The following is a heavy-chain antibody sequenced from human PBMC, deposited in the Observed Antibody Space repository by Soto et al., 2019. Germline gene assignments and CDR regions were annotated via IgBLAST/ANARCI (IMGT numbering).Heavy chain of an antibody. J-gene: IGHJ4*02. CDR3: ARSPLWVTTYDEYYFDY. CDR1: GFTFSSYA. Sequence: QVQLVESGGGVVQPGRSLRLSCAASGFTFSSYAMHWVRQAPGKGLEWVAVISYDGSNKYYADSVKGRFTTSRDNSKNTLYLHMNSLRAEDTAVYYCARSPLWVTTYDEYYFDYWGQGTLVTVSS. D-gene: IGHD4-17*01. V-gene: IGHV3-30-3*01. CDR2: ISYDGSNK.